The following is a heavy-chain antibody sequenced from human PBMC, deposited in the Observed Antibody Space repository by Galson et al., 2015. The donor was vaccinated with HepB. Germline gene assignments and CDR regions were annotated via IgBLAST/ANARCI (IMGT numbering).Heavy chain of an antibody. D-gene: IGHD5-12*01. Sequence: SVKVSCKASGGTFSSYAISWVRQAPGQGLEWMGRIIPILGIANYAQKFQGRVTITADKSTSTAYMELSSLRSEDTAVYYCARDCIVATCPFDYWGQGTLVTVSS. J-gene: IGHJ4*02. CDR3: ARDCIVATCPFDY. CDR1: GGTFSSYA. CDR2: IIPILGIA. V-gene: IGHV1-69*04.